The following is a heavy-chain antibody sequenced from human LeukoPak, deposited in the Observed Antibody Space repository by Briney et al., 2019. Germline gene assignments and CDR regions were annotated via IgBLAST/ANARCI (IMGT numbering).Heavy chain of an antibody. CDR2: ISSSSSSI. J-gene: IGHJ4*02. CDR1: GFTFNSYS. D-gene: IGHD2-15*01. Sequence: GGSLRLSCAASGFTFNSYSMNWVRQAPGKGLEWVSSISSSSSSIYYADSVKGRFTISRDNAKNSLYLQMNSLRAEDTAVYYCARASGDIVEAATMGSYWGQGTLVTVSS. CDR3: ARASGDIVEAATMGSY. V-gene: IGHV3-21*01.